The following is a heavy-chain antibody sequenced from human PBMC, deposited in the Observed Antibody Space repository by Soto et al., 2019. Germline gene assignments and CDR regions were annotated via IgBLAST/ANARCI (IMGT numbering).Heavy chain of an antibody. CDR3: ARARLRAVYAFDI. V-gene: IGHV4-31*02. D-gene: IGHD5-12*01. J-gene: IGHJ3*02. CDR2: IYSSGST. Sequence: WTWIRLRPGNGLEWIGYIYSSGSTYYRPSLKSRLSISLDTSKNQFSLRLSSVTAADTAMYYCARARLRAVYAFDIWGQGTMVTVSS.